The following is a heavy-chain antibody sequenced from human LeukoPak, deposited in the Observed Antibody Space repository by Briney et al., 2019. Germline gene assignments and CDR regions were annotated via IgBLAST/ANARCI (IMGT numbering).Heavy chain of an antibody. V-gene: IGHV4-34*01. CDR3: AREGAYVRRGGRYIFDY. D-gene: IGHD1-26*01. CDR1: GGSFSGYY. Sequence: SETLSLTCAVYGGSFSGYYWSWIRQPPGKGLEWIGEINHSGSTNYNPSLKSRVTISVDTSKNQFSLKLSSVTAADTAVYYCAREGAYVRRGGRYIFDYWGQGTLVTVSS. CDR2: INHSGST. J-gene: IGHJ4*02.